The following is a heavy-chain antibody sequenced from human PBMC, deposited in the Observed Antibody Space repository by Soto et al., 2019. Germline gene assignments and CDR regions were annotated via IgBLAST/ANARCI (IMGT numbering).Heavy chain of an antibody. CDR3: ARDLLKGVVIGTHLDY. J-gene: IGHJ4*02. CDR1: GYTFTIYG. D-gene: IGHD3-3*01. V-gene: IGHV1-18*01. CDR2: ISAYNGNT. Sequence: ASVKVSCKASGYTFTIYGISWVRQAPGQGLEWMGWISAYNGNTNYAQKLQGRVTMTTDTSTSTAYMELRSLRSDDTAVYYCARDLLKGVVIGTHLDYWGQGTLVTVSS.